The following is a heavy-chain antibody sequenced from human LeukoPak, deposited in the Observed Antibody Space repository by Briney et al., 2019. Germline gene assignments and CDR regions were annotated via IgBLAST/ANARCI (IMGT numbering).Heavy chain of an antibody. J-gene: IGHJ4*02. CDR1: GFSFTDAW. D-gene: IGHD3-10*01. CDR2: IESKTDGETT. CDR3: STYASGRKFDY. Sequence: PGGSLRLSCVGSGFSFTDAWMNWGRQIPGKGLEWAGRIESKTDGETTEYATSVKDRFIISRDDSTNTLYLQMNSLKSEDTAVYYCSTYASGRKFDYWGQGTLVTVSS. V-gene: IGHV3-15*04.